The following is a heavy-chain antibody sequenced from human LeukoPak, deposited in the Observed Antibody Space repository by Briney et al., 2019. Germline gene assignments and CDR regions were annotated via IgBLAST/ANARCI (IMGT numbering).Heavy chain of an antibody. CDR1: GFTFSSYA. V-gene: IGHV3-23*01. D-gene: IGHD3-22*01. J-gene: IGHJ5*02. CDR2: IASGGGT. Sequence: GGSLRLSCAASGFTFSSYAMSWVRQAPGKGLESVSAIASGGGTYYADSVKGRFTISRDNSKNTLYLQMNTLRAEDTAVYYCARFPSRNMIVVVPYGWFDPRGQGTLVTVSS. CDR3: ARFPSRNMIVVVPYGWFDP.